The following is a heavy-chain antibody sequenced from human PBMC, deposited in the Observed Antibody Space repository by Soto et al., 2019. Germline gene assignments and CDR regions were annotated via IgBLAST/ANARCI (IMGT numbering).Heavy chain of an antibody. CDR2: TSFDGSSG. CDR1: GFTFSSSG. CDR3: AKSSPAVAGYFAY. J-gene: IGHJ4*02. V-gene: IGHV3-30*18. D-gene: IGHD6-19*01. Sequence: GGSLRLSCAACGFTFSSSGMHWVRQAPGKGLEWVAVTSFDGSSGYYADSVRGRFTISRDNSNNTLYLQMNSLRAEDTAVFYCAKSSPAVAGYFAYWGQGTLVTVSS.